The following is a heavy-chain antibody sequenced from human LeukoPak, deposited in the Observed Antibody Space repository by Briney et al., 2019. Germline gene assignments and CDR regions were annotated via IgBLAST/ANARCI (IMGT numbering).Heavy chain of an antibody. D-gene: IGHD6-13*01. CDR1: GFTFDDYA. Sequence: GRSLRLSCAASGFTFDDYAMHWVRQAPGKGLEWVSGLSWNSGSIGYADSVKGRFTISRGNAKNSLYLQMNSLRAEDTALSYCAKDGTAAGPLYYFDYWGQGTLVTVSS. CDR2: LSWNSGSI. J-gene: IGHJ4*02. CDR3: AKDGTAAGPLYYFDY. V-gene: IGHV3-9*01.